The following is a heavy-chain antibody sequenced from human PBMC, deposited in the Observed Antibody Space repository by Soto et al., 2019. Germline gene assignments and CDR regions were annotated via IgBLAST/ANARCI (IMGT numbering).Heavy chain of an antibody. CDR3: AYRNSAAGPYGVGV. Sequence: SGPTLVNPTQTLTLTCTFSGFSLSTSGVGVVWIRQPPGKALEWLALIYWHDDKRYIPSLKTRLTITKDTSKNQVVLTMTNMDPVDTATYYCAYRNSAAGPYGVGVWGQGTTVLGS. CDR2: IYWHDDK. V-gene: IGHV2-5*01. J-gene: IGHJ6*02. CDR1: GFSLSTSGVG. D-gene: IGHD6-13*01.